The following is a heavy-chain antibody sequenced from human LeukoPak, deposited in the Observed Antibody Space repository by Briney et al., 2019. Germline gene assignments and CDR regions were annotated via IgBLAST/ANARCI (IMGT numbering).Heavy chain of an antibody. D-gene: IGHD5-18*01. J-gene: IGHJ4*02. CDR1: GGSISSYY. V-gene: IGHV4-59*01. CDR2: IYNSENT. Sequence: SETLSLTCTVSGGSISSYYWSWIRQPPGKGLEWIGYIYNSENTNYNPSLKSRVTISVDTSKSQFSLKLVSVTAADTAVYYCARSHKAMAGEGLFDYWGQGTLITVSS. CDR3: ARSHKAMAGEGLFDY.